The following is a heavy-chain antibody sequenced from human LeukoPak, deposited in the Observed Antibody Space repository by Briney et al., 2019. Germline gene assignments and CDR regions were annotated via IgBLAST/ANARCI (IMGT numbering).Heavy chain of an antibody. CDR2: ISRSGTNL. CDR3: AREVVVVPDYYYYGLDV. Sequence: GGSLRLSCAASGFTFSDYYMTWIRQAPGKGLEYVSHISRSGTNLYYGDSVKGRFSISRDNAKNSLYLQMDRLRVEDTAVYYCAREVVVVPDYYYYGLDVWGQGTTVTVSS. V-gene: IGHV3-11*01. CDR1: GFTFSDYY. J-gene: IGHJ6*02. D-gene: IGHD2-2*01.